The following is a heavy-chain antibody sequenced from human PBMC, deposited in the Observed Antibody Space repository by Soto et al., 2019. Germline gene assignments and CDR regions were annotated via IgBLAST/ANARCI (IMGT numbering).Heavy chain of an antibody. CDR2: INYSGSN. CDR1: GDSISSNNYY. Sequence: QLQLQESGPGLVKPSETLSLTCTVSGDSISSNNYYWGWIRQPQGKGLEWIGGINYSGSNYYNPALKSRVTISVDTSKNQFSLMLSSVTAADTAVYYCARHPGYCTGTICYGYYTMDVWGQGTTVTVSS. V-gene: IGHV4-39*01. CDR3: ARHPGYCTGTICYGYYTMDV. J-gene: IGHJ6*02. D-gene: IGHD2-2*01.